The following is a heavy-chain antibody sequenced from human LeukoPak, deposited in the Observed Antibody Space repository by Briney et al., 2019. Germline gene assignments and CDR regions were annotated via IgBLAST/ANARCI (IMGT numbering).Heavy chain of an antibody. V-gene: IGHV3-23*01. D-gene: IGHD2-2*01. CDR2: ISGSGGST. CDR3: AKGAYCSSTSCYPYYYYYYMDV. J-gene: IGHJ6*03. Sequence: PGGSLRLSCAASGFIFSSYAMSWVRQAPGKGLEWVSAISGSGGSTYYADSVKGRFTISRDNSKNTLYLQMNSLRAEDTAVYYCAKGAYCSSTSCYPYYYYYYMDVWGKGTTVTVSS. CDR1: GFIFSSYA.